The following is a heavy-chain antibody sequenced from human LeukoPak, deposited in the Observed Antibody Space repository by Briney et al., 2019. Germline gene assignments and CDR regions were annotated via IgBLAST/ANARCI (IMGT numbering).Heavy chain of an antibody. Sequence: SETLSLTCTVSGGSISSSSYYWGWIRQPPGKGLEWIGSIYYSGSTYYNPSLKGRVTISVDTSKNQFSLKLSSVTAADTAVYYCARLKWELIDYWGQGTLVTVSS. CDR2: IYYSGST. CDR3: ARLKWELIDY. CDR1: GGSISSSSYY. D-gene: IGHD1-26*01. J-gene: IGHJ4*02. V-gene: IGHV4-39*01.